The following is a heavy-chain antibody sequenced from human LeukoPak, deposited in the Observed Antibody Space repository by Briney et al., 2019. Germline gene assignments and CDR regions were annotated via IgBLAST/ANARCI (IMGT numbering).Heavy chain of an antibody. Sequence: AETLSLTCTVSGGSISNYYWSWIRQPPGKGLEWIGYIYYSGSTNYNPSLKSRVTISVDTSKNQFSLKLSSVTAADTAVYYCASTKAAADGWWFHPGGEGTLVTVSA. CDR2: IYYSGST. CDR3: ASTKAAADGWWFHP. V-gene: IGHV4-59*08. J-gene: IGHJ5*02. D-gene: IGHD6-13*01. CDR1: GGSISNYY.